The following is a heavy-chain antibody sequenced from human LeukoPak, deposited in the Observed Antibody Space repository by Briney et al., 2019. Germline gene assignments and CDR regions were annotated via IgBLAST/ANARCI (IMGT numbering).Heavy chain of an antibody. CDR3: ARGPYSGYTLRPLDY. CDR2: IYYSGSI. J-gene: IGHJ4*02. V-gene: IGHV4-61*08. CDR1: GGSISSGGYY. Sequence: PSETLSLTCTVSGGSISSGGYYWSWIRQSPGKGLEWIGQIYYSGSIKYNPSLKSRVTISLDTSKNQFSLKLTSVIAADTAVYYCARGPYSGYTLRPLDYWGQGTLVTVSS. D-gene: IGHD5-12*01.